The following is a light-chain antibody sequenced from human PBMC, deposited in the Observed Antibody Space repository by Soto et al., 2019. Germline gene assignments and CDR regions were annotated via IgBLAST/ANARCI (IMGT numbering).Light chain of an antibody. Sequence: DIPMTQSPSTLSASVGDRVTITCRASQSISSWLAWYQQKPGKAPNLLIYDASSLESGVPSRFSGSGSGTEFTLTISSLQPDDFATYYCQQYNSYSPFGQGTKVEIK. CDR3: QQYNSYSP. CDR1: QSISSW. J-gene: IGKJ1*01. V-gene: IGKV1-5*01. CDR2: DAS.